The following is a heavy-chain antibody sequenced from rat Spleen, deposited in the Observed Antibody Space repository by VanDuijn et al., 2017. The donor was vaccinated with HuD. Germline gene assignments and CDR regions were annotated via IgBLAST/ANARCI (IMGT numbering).Heavy chain of an antibody. D-gene: IGHD3-1*01. CDR2: IWSTGGT. CDR3: ARHEPAPFDY. CDR1: GFSLSSNG. Sequence: QVQLMESGPGLMQPSETLSLTCTVSGFSLSSNGVGWVRQPLGKGLVWMGSIWSTGGTHYNSAVQSRLSISRDTSKSQVFLKMNSLQPKDTGTYSWARHEPAPFDYWGQGVMVTVSS. J-gene: IGHJ2*01. V-gene: IGHV2-72*01.